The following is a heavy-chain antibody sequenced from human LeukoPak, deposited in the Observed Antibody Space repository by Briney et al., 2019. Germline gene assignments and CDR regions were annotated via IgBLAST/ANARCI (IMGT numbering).Heavy chain of an antibody. CDR2: INEDGGEK. CDR1: GFNFRDYR. D-gene: IGHD4-23*01. V-gene: IGHV3-7*03. Sequence: PGGSLRLSCVASGFNFRDYRLMWVRQTPGRGLECVANINEDGGEKYYVDSVKGRFTISRDNAKNSLYLQMNSLRAEDTAVYYCARGRLRWYPGPDYWGQGTLVTVSS. J-gene: IGHJ4*02. CDR3: ARGRLRWYPGPDY.